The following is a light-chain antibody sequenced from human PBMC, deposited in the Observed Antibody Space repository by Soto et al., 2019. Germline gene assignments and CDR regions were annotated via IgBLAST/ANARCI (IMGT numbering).Light chain of an antibody. Sequence: EIVLTQSPGTLSLSPGERATLSCRASQSVSSSYLAWYQQKPGQAPRLLSYGASSRATGIPDRFRGSGSGTDFTLTISSLEPEDVAVYYCQQYGSSPLLTFGGGTKVEIK. CDR3: QQYGSSPLLT. CDR2: GAS. V-gene: IGKV3-20*01. J-gene: IGKJ4*02. CDR1: QSVSSSY.